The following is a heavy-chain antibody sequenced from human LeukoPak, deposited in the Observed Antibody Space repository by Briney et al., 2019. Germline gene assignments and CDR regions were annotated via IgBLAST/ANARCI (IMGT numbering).Heavy chain of an antibody. Sequence: GGSLRLSCAASGFAFNNYAMNWVRQAPGKGLEWVSSISGGGETTYYADSAKGRFTISRDNSQNTLYLQMNGLRAEDTAVYYCARDYADYVGYFFFDYWGQGTLVTVSS. CDR3: ARDYADYVGYFFFDY. V-gene: IGHV3-23*01. J-gene: IGHJ4*02. CDR1: GFAFNNYA. CDR2: ISGGGETT. D-gene: IGHD4-17*01.